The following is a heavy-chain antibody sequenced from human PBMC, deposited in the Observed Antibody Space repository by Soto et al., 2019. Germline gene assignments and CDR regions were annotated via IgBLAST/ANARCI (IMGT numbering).Heavy chain of an antibody. CDR3: ATAPLRYFDWLPLGVDY. V-gene: IGHV5-10-1*01. Sequence: GESLKISCKGSGYSFTSYWISWVRQMPGKGLEWMGRIDPSDSYTNYSPSFQGHVTISADKSISTAYLQWSSLKASDTAMYYCATAPLRYFDWLPLGVDYWGQGTLVTVSS. D-gene: IGHD3-9*01. CDR2: IDPSDSYT. J-gene: IGHJ4*02. CDR1: GYSFTSYW.